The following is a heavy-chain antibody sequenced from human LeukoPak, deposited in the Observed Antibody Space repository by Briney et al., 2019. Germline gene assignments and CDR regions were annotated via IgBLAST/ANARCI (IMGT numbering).Heavy chain of an antibody. V-gene: IGHV3-7*03. D-gene: IGHD3-10*01. CDR2: INQVGSQT. CDR1: GFTFSNYW. CDR3: AKVDVF. J-gene: IGHJ4*02. Sequence: GGSLRLSCAASGFTFSNYWMSWVRQTPGEGLEYLANINQVGSQTYYMDSVKGRFTISRDNAKNSLYLQMNSLRAEDTAVYYCAKVDVFWGQGTLVTVSS.